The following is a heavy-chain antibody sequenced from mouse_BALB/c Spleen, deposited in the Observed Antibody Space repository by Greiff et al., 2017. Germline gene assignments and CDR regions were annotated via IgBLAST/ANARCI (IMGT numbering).Heavy chain of an antibody. Sequence: VQLQESGAELAKPGASVKMSCKASGYTFPSYWMHWVKQRPGQGLEWIGYINPSTGYTEYNQKFKDKATLTADKSSSTAYMQLSSLTSEDSAVYYCARGVGGFYAMDYWGQGTSVTVSS. D-gene: IGHD1-1*01. CDR3: ARGVGGFYAMDY. CDR1: GYTFPSYW. J-gene: IGHJ4*01. V-gene: IGHV1-7*01. CDR2: INPSTGYT.